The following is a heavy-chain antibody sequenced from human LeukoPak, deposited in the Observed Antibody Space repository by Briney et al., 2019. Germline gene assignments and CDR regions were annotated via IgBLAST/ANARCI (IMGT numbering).Heavy chain of an antibody. CDR1: GGSIRSGGYY. J-gene: IGHJ4*02. Sequence: KASETLSLTCSVPGGSIRSGGYYWSCIQQPPGKGLEWIGYIYPSVTTSYNPSLKSRVTISVDRSQNRFSLKLTSVTPADTAVYYCATIICSGGRSSNGFWGQGTLVTVSS. V-gene: IGHV4-30-2*01. CDR2: IYPSVTT. D-gene: IGHD2-15*01. CDR3: ATIICSGGRSSNGF.